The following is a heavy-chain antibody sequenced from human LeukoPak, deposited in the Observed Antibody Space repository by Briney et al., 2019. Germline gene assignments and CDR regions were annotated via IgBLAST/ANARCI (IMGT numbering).Heavy chain of an antibody. V-gene: IGHV3-21*01. CDR2: ISSSSSYI. CDR3: AREFSSGYYFDY. CDR1: GFTFSSYS. Sequence: GGSLRLSCAASGFTFSSYSMNWVRQAPGKGLEWVSSISSSSSYIYYADSVKGRFTISRDNAKNSLYLQMNSLRAEDTAVYYCAREFSSGYYFDYWGQGTLVTASS. D-gene: IGHD3-22*01. J-gene: IGHJ4*02.